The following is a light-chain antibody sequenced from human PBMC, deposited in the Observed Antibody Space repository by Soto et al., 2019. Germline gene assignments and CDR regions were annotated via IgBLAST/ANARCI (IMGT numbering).Light chain of an antibody. V-gene: IGLV2-11*01. CDR2: DVS. CDR1: SSDVGGYNY. Sequence: QSVLTQPRSVSGSPGQSVTLSCTGTSSDVGGYNYVSWYQQHPGKAPKLMIYDVSKRPSGVPDRFSGSKSGNTASLTISGLQAEDEADYYCCSYAGSYTSRVFGGGTKLTVL. J-gene: IGLJ2*01. CDR3: CSYAGSYTSRV.